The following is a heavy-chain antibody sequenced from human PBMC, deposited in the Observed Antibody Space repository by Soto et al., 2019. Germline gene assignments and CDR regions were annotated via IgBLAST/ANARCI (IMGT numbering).Heavy chain of an antibody. Sequence: EVQLLESGGNLVQPGGSLRLSCEGSGFSLSNYGMSWVRQVPGKGLEWVSSINTGGDRTYYADSAKGRFTIARDNSKNTVCLQLNSLRAEDTAVYYCATFRGLIDPFDYWGPGTLVTVSS. D-gene: IGHD3-16*01. CDR3: ATFRGLIDPFDY. CDR2: INTGGDRT. CDR1: GFSLSNYG. J-gene: IGHJ4*02. V-gene: IGHV3-23*03.